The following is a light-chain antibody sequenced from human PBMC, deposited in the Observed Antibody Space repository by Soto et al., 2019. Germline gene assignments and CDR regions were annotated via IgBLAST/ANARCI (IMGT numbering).Light chain of an antibody. J-gene: IGKJ4*01. V-gene: IGKV3-20*01. CDR3: RQYGRSLEFA. CDR2: GAS. CDR1: QTVSNNF. Sequence: IVFTQSPCTLSLSPGERATLSCRASQTVSNNFLAWYQEKPGRGPRLLIYGASTRATGIPDRFSGSGSGTDFTLTISRLDPEDFAVYYCRQYGRSLEFAVGGGTKVDIK.